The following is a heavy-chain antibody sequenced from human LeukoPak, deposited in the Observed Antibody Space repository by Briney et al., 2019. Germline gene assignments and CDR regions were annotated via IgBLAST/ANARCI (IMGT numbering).Heavy chain of an antibody. Sequence: ASVKVSCKASGYTFTSYGISWVRQAPGQGLEWMGWISAYNGNTNYAQKLQGRVTMTTDTSTSTAYMELRSLRSDDTAVYYCARGIGRYCSSTSCSNWFDPWGQGTLVTVSS. J-gene: IGHJ5*02. V-gene: IGHV1-18*01. CDR1: GYTFTSYG. CDR3: ARGIGRYCSSTSCSNWFDP. D-gene: IGHD2-2*01. CDR2: ISAYNGNT.